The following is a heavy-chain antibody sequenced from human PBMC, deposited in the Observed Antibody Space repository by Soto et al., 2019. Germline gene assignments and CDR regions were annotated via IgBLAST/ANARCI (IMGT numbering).Heavy chain of an antibody. V-gene: IGHV3-74*01. CDR1: GFTFSTYW. CDR2: INSDGSST. Sequence: GGSLRLSCAASGFTFSTYWMHWVRQAPGTGLVWVSRINSDGSSTSYADSVKGRFTISRDNAKNTLYLQMNSLRAEDTAVYYCAREAVYSGYDEWGQGTQVTVSS. D-gene: IGHD5-12*01. J-gene: IGHJ4*02. CDR3: AREAVYSGYDE.